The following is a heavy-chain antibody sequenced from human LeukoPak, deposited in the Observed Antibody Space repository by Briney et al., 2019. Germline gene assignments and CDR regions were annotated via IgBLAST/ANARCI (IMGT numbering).Heavy chain of an antibody. J-gene: IGHJ6*03. CDR1: GGTFSIYA. D-gene: IGHD5-18*01. CDR3: ASGGYSYGKPDYYYYYYMDV. CDR2: IIPIFGTA. V-gene: IGHV1-69*05. Sequence: ASVKVSCKASGGTFSIYAISWVRQAPGQGLEWMGGIIPIFGTANYAQKFQGRVTITTDESTSTAYMELSSLRSEDTAVYYCASGGYSYGKPDYYYYYYMDVWGKGTTVTVSS.